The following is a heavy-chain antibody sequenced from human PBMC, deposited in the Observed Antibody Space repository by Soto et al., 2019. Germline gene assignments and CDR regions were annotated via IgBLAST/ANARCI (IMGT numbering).Heavy chain of an antibody. Sequence: SETLSLTCTVSGGSISSYYWSWIRQPPGKGLEWIGYIYYSGSTNYNPSLKSRVTISVDTSKNQFSLKLGSVTAADTAVYYCARDRAYSSGWDRYYYGMDVWGQGTTVTVSS. CDR1: GGSISSYY. D-gene: IGHD6-19*01. CDR3: ARDRAYSSGWDRYYYGMDV. CDR2: IYYSGST. V-gene: IGHV4-59*01. J-gene: IGHJ6*02.